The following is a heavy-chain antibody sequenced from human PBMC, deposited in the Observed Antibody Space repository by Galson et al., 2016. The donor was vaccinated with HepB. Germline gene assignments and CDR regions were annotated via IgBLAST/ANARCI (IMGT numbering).Heavy chain of an antibody. Sequence: ETLSLTCTVSGGSISTYYWSWVRQPPGKGLEWIGYIYYSGSTNYNPSLKSRVTISVDTSKNQFSLKLSSVTAADTAVYYCARYTWIHLWPTAYFDYWGQGTLVTVSS. CDR3: ARYTWIHLWPTAYFDY. V-gene: IGHV4-59*01. CDR1: GGSISTYY. J-gene: IGHJ4*02. CDR2: IYYSGST. D-gene: IGHD5-18*01.